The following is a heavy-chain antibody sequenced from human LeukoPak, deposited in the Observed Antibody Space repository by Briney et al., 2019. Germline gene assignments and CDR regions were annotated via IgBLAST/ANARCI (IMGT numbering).Heavy chain of an antibody. J-gene: IGHJ6*03. V-gene: IGHV4-59*11. CDR1: GGSISSHY. CDR2: IYYSGST. Sequence: SETLSLTCTVSGGSISSHYWSWIRQPPGKGLEWIGYIYYSGSTNYNPSLKSRVTISVDTSKNQFSLKLSSVTAADTAVYYCARGGDQLLFYCYYMDVWGKGTTVTVSS. CDR3: ARGGDQLLFYCYYMDV. D-gene: IGHD2-2*01.